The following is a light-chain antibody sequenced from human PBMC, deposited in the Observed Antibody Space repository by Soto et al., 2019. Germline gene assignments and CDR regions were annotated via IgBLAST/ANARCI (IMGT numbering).Light chain of an antibody. CDR2: AAS. CDR3: QQYYSYPPEYT. Sequence: AIRMTQSPSSFSASTGDRVTITCRASQGISSDLAWYQQKPGKAPKLLIYAASTLQSGVPSRFSGSGSGTDFTLTISCLQSEDFATYYCQQYYSYPPEYTFGQGTKLEIK. J-gene: IGKJ2*01. V-gene: IGKV1-8*01. CDR1: QGISSD.